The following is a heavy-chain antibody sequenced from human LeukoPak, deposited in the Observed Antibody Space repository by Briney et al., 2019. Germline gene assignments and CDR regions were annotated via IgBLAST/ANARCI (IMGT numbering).Heavy chain of an antibody. D-gene: IGHD1-14*01. CDR1: GFTFNNYW. J-gene: IGHJ4*02. CDR3: ARDGDGIFDY. CDR2: IKQEGSEK. Sequence: PGGSLRLSCVAPGFTFNNYWMNWVRQAPGKGLEWVANIKQEGSEKYYVDSVKGRFTISRDNAKNSLYLQMNSLRAEDTAVYYCARDGDGIFDYWGQGTLVTVSS. V-gene: IGHV3-7*04.